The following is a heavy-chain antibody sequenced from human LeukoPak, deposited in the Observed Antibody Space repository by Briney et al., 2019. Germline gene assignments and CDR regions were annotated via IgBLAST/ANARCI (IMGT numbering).Heavy chain of an antibody. CDR3: ARDVGGYFDY. CDR1: GFMFSSNW. J-gene: IGHJ4*02. V-gene: IGHV3-7*03. Sequence: GGSLRLSCAASGFMFSSNWMSWVRLAPGKGLEWVANIKEDGTETYYVDSVKGRFTISRDNAKNSLYLQMNSLRAEDTAVYYCARDVGGYFDYWGQGTLVTVSS. D-gene: IGHD3-16*01. CDR2: IKEDGTET.